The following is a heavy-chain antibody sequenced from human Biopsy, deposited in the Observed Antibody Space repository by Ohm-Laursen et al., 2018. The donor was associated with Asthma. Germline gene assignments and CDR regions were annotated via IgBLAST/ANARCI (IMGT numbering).Heavy chain of an antibody. D-gene: IGHD2-2*01. Sequence: ASVKVSCKASDYIFPRYYISWVRQRPGQGLEWMGWISDYLENPNYAQKFQGRVNMTYDRSTNTAYMELKSLRTDDTAVYFCARTYCTLNTCYASFDHWGQGTLVAVSS. CDR3: ARTYCTLNTCYASFDH. J-gene: IGHJ4*02. V-gene: IGHV1-18*01. CDR1: DYIFPRYY. CDR2: ISDYLENP.